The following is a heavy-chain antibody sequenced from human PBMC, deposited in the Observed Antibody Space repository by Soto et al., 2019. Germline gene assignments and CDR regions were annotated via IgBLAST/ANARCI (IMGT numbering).Heavy chain of an antibody. CDR1: GFTFGDYA. J-gene: IGHJ4*02. Sequence: GGSLRLSCTASGFTFGDYAMSWFRQAPGKGLEWVGFIRSKAYGGTTEYAASVKGRFTISRDDSKSIAYLQMNSLKTEDTAVYYCTRAPYSGYDYFDYWGQGTLVTVSS. D-gene: IGHD5-12*01. V-gene: IGHV3-49*03. CDR2: IRSKAYGGTT. CDR3: TRAPYSGYDYFDY.